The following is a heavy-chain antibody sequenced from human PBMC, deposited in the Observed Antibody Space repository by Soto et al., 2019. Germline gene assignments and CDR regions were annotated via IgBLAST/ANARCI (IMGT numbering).Heavy chain of an antibody. D-gene: IGHD5-12*01. CDR3: ARDLLLVASATGAFDV. CDR1: GFTFNRHS. CDR2: ISASGTST. J-gene: IGHJ3*01. V-gene: IGHV3-48*02. Sequence: EVQLVESGGGLVQPGGSLRLSCAASGFTFNRHSMSWVRQAPGKGLEWVSYISASGTSTQYADFVRGRLTVSRDNANNSLYLQINRLREDDTAVYYCARDLLLVASATGAFDVWGQGTTVTVS.